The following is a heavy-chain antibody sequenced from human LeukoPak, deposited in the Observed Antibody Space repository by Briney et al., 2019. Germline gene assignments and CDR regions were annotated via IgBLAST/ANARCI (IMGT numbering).Heavy chain of an antibody. CDR1: GYSISSGYY. Sequence: SETLSLTCTVSGYSISSGYYWGWIRQPPGKGLEWIGSIYHSGSTYYNPSLKSRVTISVDTSKNQFSLKLSSVTAADTAVYYCARAYKTSLKPHSLSWFDPWGQGTLVTVSS. D-gene: IGHD1-14*01. J-gene: IGHJ5*02. CDR2: IYHSGST. V-gene: IGHV4-38-2*02. CDR3: ARAYKTSLKPHSLSWFDP.